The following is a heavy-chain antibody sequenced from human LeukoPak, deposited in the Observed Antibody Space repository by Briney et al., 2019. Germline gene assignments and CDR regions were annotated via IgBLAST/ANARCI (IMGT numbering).Heavy chain of an antibody. V-gene: IGHV4-34*01. J-gene: IGHJ5*02. CDR2: INHSGST. Sequence: SETLSLTCAVYGGSFSGYYWSWIRQPPGKGLEWIGEINHSGSTNYNPSLKSRVTISVDTSKNQFSLKLSSVTAADTAVYYCARGRITKYNWFDPWGQGTPVTVSS. CDR3: ARGRITKYNWFDP. CDR1: GGSFSGYY. D-gene: IGHD1-1*01.